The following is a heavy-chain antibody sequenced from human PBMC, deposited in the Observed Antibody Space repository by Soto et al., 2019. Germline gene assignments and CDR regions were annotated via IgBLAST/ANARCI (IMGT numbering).Heavy chain of an antibody. Sequence: ASVKVSCKASGYTFNDYAINWVRQAPGQGLEWMGWISAYNGNTNYAQKLQGRVTMTTDTSTSTAYMELRSLRSDDTAVYYCARSGDYIWGSYRYGDYWGQGTLVTVPQ. D-gene: IGHD3-16*02. J-gene: IGHJ4*02. CDR2: ISAYNGNT. CDR1: GYTFNDYA. V-gene: IGHV1-18*01. CDR3: ARSGDYIWGSYRYGDY.